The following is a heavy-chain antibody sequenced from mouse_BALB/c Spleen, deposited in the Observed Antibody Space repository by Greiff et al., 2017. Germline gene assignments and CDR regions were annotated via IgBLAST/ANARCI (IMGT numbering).Heavy chain of an antibody. Sequence: EVKLMESGPGLVKPSQSLSLTCTVTGYSITSDYAWNWIRQFPGNKLEWMGYISYSGSTSYNPSLKSRISITRDTSKNQFFLQLNSVTTEDTATYYCARSLSYGYYAMDYWGQGTSVTVSS. CDR1: GYSITSDYA. J-gene: IGHJ4*01. D-gene: IGHD2-1*01. CDR3: ARSLSYGYYAMDY. V-gene: IGHV3-2*02. CDR2: ISYSGST.